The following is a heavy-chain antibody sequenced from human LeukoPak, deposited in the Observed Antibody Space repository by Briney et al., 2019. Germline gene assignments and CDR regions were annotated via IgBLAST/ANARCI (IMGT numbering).Heavy chain of an antibody. CDR3: VKDLSGRLFDY. J-gene: IGHJ4*02. V-gene: IGHV3-30*04. CDR2: ISYHGSNK. D-gene: IGHD1-26*01. Sequence: GGSLRLSCASSGFTLSSYSMHWVRQPPGKGLEWVAVISYHGSNKYYVDSVKGRFTISRDKSKNTLYLEMDRLRAEDTAVYYCVKDLSGRLFDYWGQGTLVTVSS. CDR1: GFTLSSYS.